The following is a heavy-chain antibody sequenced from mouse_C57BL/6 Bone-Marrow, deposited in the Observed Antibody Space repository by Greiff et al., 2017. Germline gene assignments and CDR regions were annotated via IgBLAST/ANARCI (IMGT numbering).Heavy chain of an antibody. CDR2: ISDGGSYT. CDR3: ARGSYDYDEGFDY. J-gene: IGHJ2*01. Sequence: EVMLLAPGAGFVKPGGSVKLSCAASGFTFTSYSMTWVRQTPGQSLEWVATISDGGSYTYYPDNVKGRFTISRDNAKNTLYLQMSHLKSEDTAMYYCARGSYDYDEGFDYWGQGTTLTVSS. V-gene: IGHV5-4*03. CDR1: GFTFTSYS. D-gene: IGHD2-4*01.